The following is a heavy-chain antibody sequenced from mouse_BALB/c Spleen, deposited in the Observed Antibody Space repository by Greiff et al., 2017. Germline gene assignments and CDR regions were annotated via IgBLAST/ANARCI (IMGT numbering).Heavy chain of an antibody. V-gene: IGHV1-7*01. CDR2: INPSTGYT. J-gene: IGHJ2*01. D-gene: IGHD2-3*01. Sequence: QVQLQQSGAELAKPGASVKMSCKASGYTFTSYWMHWVKQRPGQGLEWIGYINPSTGYTEYNQKFKDKATLTADKSSSTAYMQLSSLTSEDSAVYYCARGWLPDYWGQGTTLTVSS. CDR3: ARGWLPDY. CDR1: GYTFTSYW.